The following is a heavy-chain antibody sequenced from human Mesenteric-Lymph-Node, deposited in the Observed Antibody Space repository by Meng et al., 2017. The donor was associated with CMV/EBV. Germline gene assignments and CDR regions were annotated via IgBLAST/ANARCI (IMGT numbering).Heavy chain of an antibody. CDR3: ARHQRWLKSEGGFNY. Sequence: QVQLQRVGGGLLKPSETRSLTCAVYGGSFSGYYWSWIRQPPGKGLEWIGEINHSGSTNYNPSLKSRVIISVDTSKNQFSLKLSSVTAADTAVYYCARHQRWLKSEGGFNYWGQGTLVTVSS. J-gene: IGHJ4*02. V-gene: IGHV4-34*01. D-gene: IGHD4-23*01. CDR2: INHSGST. CDR1: GGSFSGYY.